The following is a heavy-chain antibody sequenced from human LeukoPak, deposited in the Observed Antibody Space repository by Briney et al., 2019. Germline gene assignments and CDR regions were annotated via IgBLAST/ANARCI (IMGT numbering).Heavy chain of an antibody. V-gene: IGHV3-64*01. D-gene: IGHD3-10*01. J-gene: IGHJ4*02. CDR3: ARTGSGSYHIEY. CDR1: LLIFSRFA. CDR2: ISSNGCST. Sequence: RGCLSLSRAPSLLIFSRFAMHVVGPAPPRGVAYVLGISSNGCSTYYANSVKGRFTISRDNSKNMLYLQMGSLRAEDMAIYYCARTGSGSYHIEYWGQGTLVTVSS.